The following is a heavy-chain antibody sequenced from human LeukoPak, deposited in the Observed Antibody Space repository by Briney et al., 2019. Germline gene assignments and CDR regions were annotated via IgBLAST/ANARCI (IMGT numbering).Heavy chain of an antibody. CDR2: IIPILGIA. D-gene: IGHD3-10*01. CDR1: GGTFSSYT. J-gene: IGHJ3*02. CDR3: ARDLRYYYGSGTGQHAFDI. Sequence: GASVKVSCKASGGTFSSYTISWVRQAPGQGLEWMGRIIPILGIANYAQKFQGRVTITADKSTSTAYMELSSLRSEDTAVYYCARDLRYYYGSGTGQHAFDIWGQGTMVTVSS. V-gene: IGHV1-69*04.